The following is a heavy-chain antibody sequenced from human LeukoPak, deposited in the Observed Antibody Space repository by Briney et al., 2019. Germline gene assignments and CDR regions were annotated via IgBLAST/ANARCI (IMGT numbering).Heavy chain of an antibody. D-gene: IGHD3-22*01. CDR1: GFTFSSYS. V-gene: IGHV3-21*01. J-gene: IGHJ1*01. CDR2: ISSSSSYI. CDR3: ATYSSLNRREFQY. Sequence: PGGSLRLSCAASGFTFSSYSMNWVRQAPGKGLEWVSSISSSSSYIYYADSVKGRFTISRDNAKNSLYLQRNSLRAEDTAVYYCATYSSLNRREFQYWGQGTLLTVSS.